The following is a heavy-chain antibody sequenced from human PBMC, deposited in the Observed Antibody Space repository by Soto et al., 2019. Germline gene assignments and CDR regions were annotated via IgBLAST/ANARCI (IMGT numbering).Heavy chain of an antibody. V-gene: IGHV3-23*01. CDR2: ITGGGENT. D-gene: IGHD6-19*01. CDR1: GFTFSSDA. CDR3: AKGRIAVASPFNWFDP. J-gene: IGHJ5*02. Sequence: EVQLLESGGGLVQPGGSLRLSCAASGFTFSSDAMSWVRQAPGEGLEWVSSITGGGENTHYADSVKGRFTISRDNSKNTLSLQMNSLRVDGTAVYHCAKGRIAVASPFNWFDPWGQGTLVTVSS.